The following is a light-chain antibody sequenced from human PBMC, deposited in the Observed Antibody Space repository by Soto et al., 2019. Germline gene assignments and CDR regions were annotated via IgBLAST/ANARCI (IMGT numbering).Light chain of an antibody. V-gene: IGKV2-28*01. CDR1: QSLLHSNGYNY. J-gene: IGKJ1*01. CDR3: MQALQTPWT. Sequence: DIVMTQSPLSLPVTPGEPASISCRSSQSLLHSNGYNYLDWYLQKPGQSPQLLIYLGSNRASGVPDRFSGIVSGTDFTLKITRGEAEDVGVYYCMQALQTPWTFGQGTKVEIK. CDR2: LGS.